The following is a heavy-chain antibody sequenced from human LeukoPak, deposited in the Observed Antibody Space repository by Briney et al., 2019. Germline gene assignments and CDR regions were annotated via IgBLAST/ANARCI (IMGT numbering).Heavy chain of an antibody. CDR1: GFTVSSNY. V-gene: IGHV3-53*01. J-gene: IGHJ4*02. CDR2: IYSGGST. Sequence: PGGSLRLSCAASGFTVSSNYMSWVRQAPGKGLEWVSVIYSGGSTYYADSVKGRFTISRDNSKNTLYLQMNSLRAEDTAVYYCAKDPRIVVVTQYFDYWGQGTLVTVSS. D-gene: IGHD3-22*01. CDR3: AKDPRIVVVTQYFDY.